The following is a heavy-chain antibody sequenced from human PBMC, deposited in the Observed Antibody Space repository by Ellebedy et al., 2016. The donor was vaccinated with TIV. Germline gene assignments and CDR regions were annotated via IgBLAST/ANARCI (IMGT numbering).Heavy chain of an antibody. CDR1: GYTFTSYD. CDR3: ARGRRPLAVNQDFDY. V-gene: IGHV1-8*01. D-gene: IGHD2-15*01. J-gene: IGHJ4*02. CDR2: MNPDSGNT. Sequence: ASVKVSCXASGYTFTSYDINWVRQATGQGLEWMGWMNPDSGNTGYAQKFQGRVTMTRSTSISTAYMELSSLTSADTAVYYCARGRRPLAVNQDFDYWGQGTLVTVSS.